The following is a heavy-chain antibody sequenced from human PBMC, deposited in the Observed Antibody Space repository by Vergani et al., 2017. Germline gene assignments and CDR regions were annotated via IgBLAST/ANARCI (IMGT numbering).Heavy chain of an antibody. Sequence: VEAGGGRVQPGGSLRLSCTASGFTFQAFAFHWVRQVSGRGLEWVSGIDRNYGVKNGNSFEGRFSISRDNAKKAVFLQMNNLRHEDTALYFCVKDNDDDADGPFDLWGRGTLVTVSS. CDR2: IDRNYGVK. CDR1: GFTFQAFA. D-gene: IGHD3-16*01. V-gene: IGHV3-9*01. CDR3: VKDNDDDADGPFDL. J-gene: IGHJ2*01.